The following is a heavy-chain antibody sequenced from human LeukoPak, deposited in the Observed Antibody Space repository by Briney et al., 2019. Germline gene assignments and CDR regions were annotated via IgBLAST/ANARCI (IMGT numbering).Heavy chain of an antibody. CDR3: ARPISGGLAVTADWFHP. CDR1: GFAFSVYA. J-gene: IGHJ5*01. CDR2: INANSGTT. Sequence: GGSLRLSCAASGFAFSVYAMSWLRQPPGKGLEWVSTINANSGTTSYAASVRGRFSISRDNSKNTLYLQLNTLRADDTATYYCARPISGGLAVTADWFHPWGQGTLVVVSS. D-gene: IGHD6-19*01. V-gene: IGHV3-23*01.